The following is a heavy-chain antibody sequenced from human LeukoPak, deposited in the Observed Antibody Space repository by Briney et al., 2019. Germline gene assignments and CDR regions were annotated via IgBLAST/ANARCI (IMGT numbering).Heavy chain of an antibody. CDR1: EFTFSNAW. CDR2: IKSKTDGGTT. J-gene: IGHJ4*02. CDR3: TSQCFDY. V-gene: IGHV3-15*01. D-gene: IGHD6-19*01. Sequence: GGSLRLSCAASEFTFSNAWMNWVRQGPGKGLEWVGRIKSKTDGGTTDYAAPVEGRFTISRDDSKNTVYLQVNSLKADDTAVYYCTSQCFDYWGQGTLVAVSS.